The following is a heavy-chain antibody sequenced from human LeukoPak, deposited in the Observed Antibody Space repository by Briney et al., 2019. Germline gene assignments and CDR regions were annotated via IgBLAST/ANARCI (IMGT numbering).Heavy chain of an antibody. CDR3: ASGSDYYDSRSFWDY. CDR1: GYTFTSYY. V-gene: IGHV1-46*01. J-gene: IGHJ4*02. CDR2: INPSGGST. D-gene: IGHD3-22*01. Sequence: ASVKVSCKASGYTFTSYYVHWVRQAPGQGLEWMGIINPSGGSTSYAQKFQGRVTMTRDMSTSTVYMELSSLRSEDTAVYYCASGSDYYDSRSFWDYWGQGTLVTVSS.